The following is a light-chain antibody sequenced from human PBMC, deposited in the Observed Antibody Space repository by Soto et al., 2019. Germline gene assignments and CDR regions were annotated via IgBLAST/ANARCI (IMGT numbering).Light chain of an antibody. J-gene: IGKJ1*01. CDR1: QDISNH. CDR2: DAS. V-gene: IGKV1-33*01. Sequence: DIQMTQSPSSLSASVGDRVTITCQASQDISNHLNWYQQKPMKAPNLLIYDASSLETGVPSRFSGSGSGTDFTFTITSLQPEDIATYYCQQDDNLGTFGQGTKVEIK. CDR3: QQDDNLGT.